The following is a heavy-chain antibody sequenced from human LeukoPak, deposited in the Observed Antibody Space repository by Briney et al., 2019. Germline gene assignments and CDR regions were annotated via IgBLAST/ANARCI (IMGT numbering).Heavy chain of an antibody. V-gene: IGHV4-30-4*08. D-gene: IGHD2-2*01. CDR2: IYYSGST. CDR1: GGSISSGDYY. Sequence: SETLSLTFTVSGGSISSGDYYWSWIRQPPGKGLEWIGYIYYSGSTYYNPSLKSRVTVSVDTSKNQFSLKLSSVTAADTAVYYCARTNLVVPAAKGAFDYWGQGTLVTVSS. CDR3: ARTNLVVPAAKGAFDY. J-gene: IGHJ4*02.